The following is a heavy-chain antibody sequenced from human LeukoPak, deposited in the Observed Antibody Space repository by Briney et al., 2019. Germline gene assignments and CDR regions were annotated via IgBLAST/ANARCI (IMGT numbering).Heavy chain of an antibody. CDR1: GYSISSGYY. V-gene: IGHV4-38-2*01. Sequence: SETLSLTCAVSGYSISSGYYWGWIRQPPGKGLAWIGRIYHSGSTYYNPSLKSRVTISVDTSKNQFSLKLSSVTAADTAVYYCARHAYSSSWYLRYWGQGTLVTVSS. J-gene: IGHJ4*02. CDR3: ARHAYSSSWYLRY. CDR2: IYHSGST. D-gene: IGHD6-13*01.